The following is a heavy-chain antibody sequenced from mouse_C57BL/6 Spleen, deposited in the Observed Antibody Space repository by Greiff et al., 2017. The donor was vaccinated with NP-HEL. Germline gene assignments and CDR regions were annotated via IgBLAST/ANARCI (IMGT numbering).Heavy chain of an antibody. Sequence: EVQRVESGGGLVKPGGSLKLSCAASGFTFSSYAMSWVRQTPEKRLEWVATISDGGSYTYYPDNVKGRFTISRDNAKNNLYLQMSHLKSEDTAMYYCARDQDYYGSKGDYFDYWGQGTTLTVSS. J-gene: IGHJ2*01. CDR2: ISDGGSYT. D-gene: IGHD1-1*01. CDR3: ARDQDYYGSKGDYFDY. CDR1: GFTFSSYA. V-gene: IGHV5-4*01.